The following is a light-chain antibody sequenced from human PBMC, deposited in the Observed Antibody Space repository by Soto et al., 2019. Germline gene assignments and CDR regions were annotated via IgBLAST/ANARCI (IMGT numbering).Light chain of an antibody. CDR2: AAS. V-gene: IGKV3-15*01. Sequence: EIVMTQSPATLSVSPGERATLSCRASRSVSINVAWYQQRPGQPPRLLISAASTRATGTPARFSGSGSGTEFTLTISSLQSEDSAVYYYQQYNHWPPLTFGGGTRVEIK. CDR1: RSVSIN. CDR3: QQYNHWPPLT. J-gene: IGKJ4*01.